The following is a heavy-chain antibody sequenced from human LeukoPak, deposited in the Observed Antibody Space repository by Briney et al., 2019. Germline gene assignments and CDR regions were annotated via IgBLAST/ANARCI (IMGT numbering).Heavy chain of an antibody. D-gene: IGHD3-10*01. CDR3: ARGEGYYGSVDY. CDR2: MNPNSGNT. Sequence: ASVKVSCKASGYTFTSYDINWVRQATGQGLEWMGWMNPNSGNTGYAQKFQGRVTITRNTSISTAYMELSSLRSEDTAVYYCARGEGYYGSVDYWGQGTLVTVSS. CDR1: GYTFTSYD. V-gene: IGHV1-8*03. J-gene: IGHJ4*02.